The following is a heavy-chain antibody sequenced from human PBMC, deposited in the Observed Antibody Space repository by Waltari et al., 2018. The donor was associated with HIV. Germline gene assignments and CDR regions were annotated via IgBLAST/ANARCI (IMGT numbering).Heavy chain of an antibody. CDR3: ARDHATIFGGGGRDYGMDV. CDR2: IYYSGST. D-gene: IGHD3-3*01. J-gene: IGHJ6*02. CDR1: GGSIRSGGSY. Sequence: QVQLQESGPGLVKPSQTLSLTCTVSGGSIRSGGSYWSWIRPHPGKGLEWIGYIYYSGSTYYNPSLKSRVTISVDTSKNQFSLKLSSVTAADTAVYYCARDHATIFGGGGRDYGMDVWGQGTTVTVSS. V-gene: IGHV4-31*03.